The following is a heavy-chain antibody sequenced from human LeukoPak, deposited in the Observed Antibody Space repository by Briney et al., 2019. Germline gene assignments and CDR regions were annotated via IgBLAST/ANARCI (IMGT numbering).Heavy chain of an antibody. J-gene: IGHJ4*02. CDR1: GDSISSYY. V-gene: IGHV4-59*08. Sequence: SETLSLTCTVSGDSISSYYWSWIRQPPGKGLEWIGYIYYSESTNYNPSLRGRVTISIDTSKNQFSLKLSSVTAADTAVYYCARTGYSYGLFDYWGQGSLVTVSS. CDR3: ARTGYSYGLFDY. CDR2: IYYSEST. D-gene: IGHD5-18*01.